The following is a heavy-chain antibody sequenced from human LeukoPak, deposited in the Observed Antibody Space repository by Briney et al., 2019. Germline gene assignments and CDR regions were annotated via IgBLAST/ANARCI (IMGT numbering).Heavy chain of an antibody. CDR3: VRDPSNSGWAFDY. D-gene: IGHD6-19*01. CDR1: AFTFSTYA. V-gene: IGHV3-33*01. J-gene: IGHJ4*02. Sequence: PGRSLRLSCAASAFTFSTYAMHWGRQAPGKGMEWGAMIWYNVKNNHYADSVKGRFTISIDNSKTTLDLPMNSRRADDTAVYYCVRDPSNSGWAFDYWGQGTLVTVSS. CDR2: IWYNVKNN.